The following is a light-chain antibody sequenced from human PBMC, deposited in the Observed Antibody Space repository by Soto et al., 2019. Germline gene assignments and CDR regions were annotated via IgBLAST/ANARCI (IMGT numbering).Light chain of an antibody. CDR1: QDIIKS. CDR2: SVS. Sequence: DIQMTQSPSSLSASVGDRVTITCQASQDIIKSLNWYQRKPGTAPKLLIYSVSTLETGVPSRFSGSGSGTQCTFTISGLQPEDIATYYCQQSVNLPYTFGQGTKVEI. CDR3: QQSVNLPYT. J-gene: IGKJ2*01. V-gene: IGKV1-33*01.